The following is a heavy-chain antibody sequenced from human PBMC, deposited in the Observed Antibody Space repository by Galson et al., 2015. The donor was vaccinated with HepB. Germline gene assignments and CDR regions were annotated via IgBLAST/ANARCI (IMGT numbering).Heavy chain of an antibody. V-gene: IGHV3-30*03. Sequence: SLRLSCAASGFTFSSYGMHWVRQAPGKGLEWVAVISYDGSNKYYADSVKGRFTISRDNSKNTLYLQMNSLRAEDTAVYYCAMGALRYFDWLLSSEPYYFDYWGQGTLVTVSS. CDR1: GFTFSSYG. CDR3: AMGALRYFDWLLSSEPYYFDY. J-gene: IGHJ4*02. D-gene: IGHD3-9*01. CDR2: ISYDGSNK.